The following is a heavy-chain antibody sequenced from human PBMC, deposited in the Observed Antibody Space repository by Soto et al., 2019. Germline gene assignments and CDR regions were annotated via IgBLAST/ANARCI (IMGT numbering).Heavy chain of an antibody. D-gene: IGHD3-10*01. CDR1: GFTFSSYG. Sequence: QVQLVESGGGVVQPGRSLRLSCAASGFTFSSYGMHWVRQAPGKGLEWVAVIWYDGSNKYYVDSVKGRFTISRDNSKNTPYLPMTSLRAEDTAVYYCARESITMVRGVDNWGQGTLVRVPS. CDR2: IWYDGSNK. J-gene: IGHJ4*02. V-gene: IGHV3-33*01. CDR3: ARESITMVRGVDN.